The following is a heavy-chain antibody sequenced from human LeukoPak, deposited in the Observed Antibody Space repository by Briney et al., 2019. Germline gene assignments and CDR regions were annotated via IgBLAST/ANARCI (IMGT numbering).Heavy chain of an antibody. CDR1: GFTFSSYS. Sequence: GGSLRLSCAASGFTFSSYSMNWVRQAPGKGLEWVSSISSSSSYIYYADSVKGRFTISRDNAKNSLYLQMNSLRAEDTAVYYCAREDLVVVGQYYYYYMDVWGKGTTVTVSS. CDR3: AREDLVVVGQYYYYYMDV. V-gene: IGHV3-21*01. CDR2: ISSSSSYI. J-gene: IGHJ6*03. D-gene: IGHD2-15*01.